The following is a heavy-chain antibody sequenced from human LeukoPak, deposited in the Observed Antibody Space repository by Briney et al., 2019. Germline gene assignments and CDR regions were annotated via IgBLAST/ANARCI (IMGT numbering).Heavy chain of an antibody. D-gene: IGHD6-13*01. V-gene: IGHV3-33*01. CDR2: IWYDGSNK. CDR3: ATLAAAGGFDY. Sequence: PGGSLRLSCAASGFTFSSYGMHWVRQAPGKGLEWVAVIWYDGSNKYYADSVKGRFTISRDNSKNTLYLQMNSLRAEDTAVYYCATLAAAGGFDYWGQGTLVTVSS. J-gene: IGHJ4*02. CDR1: GFTFSSYG.